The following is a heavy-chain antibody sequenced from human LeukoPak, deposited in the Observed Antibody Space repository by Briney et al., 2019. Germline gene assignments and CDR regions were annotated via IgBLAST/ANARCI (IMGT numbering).Heavy chain of an antibody. CDR2: IYYSGST. D-gene: IGHD1-26*01. CDR1: GGSISSYY. J-gene: IGHJ4*02. V-gene: IGHV4-59*01. Sequence: SETLSLTCTVSGGSISSYYWNWIRQPPGKGLEWIGYIYYSGSTNYNPSLKSRVTISIDTSKNQFSLKLSSVTAADTAVYYSAGSGSYYYFDYWGQGTLVTVSS. CDR3: AGSGSYYYFDY.